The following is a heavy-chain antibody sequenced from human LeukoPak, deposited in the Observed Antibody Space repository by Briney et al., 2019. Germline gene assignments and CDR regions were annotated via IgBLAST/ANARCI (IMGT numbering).Heavy chain of an antibody. Sequence: SETLSLTCTVSGHSISSGYYWSWIRQPAGKGLEWIGRIYTSGTTHYNPSLKSRVTMSVDTSKNQFSLNLSSVTAADTAVYYCAGFSSIAAAFDYWGLGTLVTVSS. CDR2: IYTSGTT. D-gene: IGHD6-13*01. CDR3: AGFSSIAAAFDY. V-gene: IGHV4-4*07. J-gene: IGHJ4*02. CDR1: GHSISSGYY.